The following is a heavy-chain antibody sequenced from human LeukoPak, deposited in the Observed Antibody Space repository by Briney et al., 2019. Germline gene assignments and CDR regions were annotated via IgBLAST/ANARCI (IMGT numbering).Heavy chain of an antibody. J-gene: IGHJ4*02. CDR3: ARAGDSSGWYYFDY. D-gene: IGHD6-19*01. V-gene: IGHV3-72*01. Sequence: GGSLRLSCAASGFTFSDHYMDWVRQAPGKGLERVGRTRNKANRYTTEYAASVKGRFTISRDDSKNSLYLQMNSLKTEDTAVYYCARAGDSSGWYYFDYWGQGTLVTVSS. CDR2: TRNKANRYTT. CDR1: GFTFSDHY.